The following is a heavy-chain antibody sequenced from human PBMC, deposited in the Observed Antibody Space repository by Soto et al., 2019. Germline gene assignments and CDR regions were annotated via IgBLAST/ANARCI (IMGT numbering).Heavy chain of an antibody. D-gene: IGHD6-6*01. CDR2: IVPVFGTA. CDR1: GTTFSTSP. J-gene: IGHJ4*02. Sequence: GASVKVSCKTSGTTFSTSPISWVRQAPGHGLEWMGVIVPVFGTANYAQKFQGRVTINADESTTTAYMELSSLTSDDTAVYYCARGGDSSSSTSFDYWGQGTLVTVSS. V-gene: IGHV1-69*13. CDR3: ARGGDSSSSTSFDY.